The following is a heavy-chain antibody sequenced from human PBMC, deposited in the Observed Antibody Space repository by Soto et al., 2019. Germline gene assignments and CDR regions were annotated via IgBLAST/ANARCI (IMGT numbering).Heavy chain of an antibody. CDR1: GFTFSSYG. Sequence: LRLSCAASGFTFSSYGMHWVRQAPGKGLEWVAVIWYDGSNKYYADSVKGRFTISRDNSKNTLYLQMNSLRAEDTAVYYCARGDLIAAAANAFDIWGQGTMVTVSS. J-gene: IGHJ3*02. CDR2: IWYDGSNK. D-gene: IGHD6-13*01. V-gene: IGHV3-33*01. CDR3: ARGDLIAAAANAFDI.